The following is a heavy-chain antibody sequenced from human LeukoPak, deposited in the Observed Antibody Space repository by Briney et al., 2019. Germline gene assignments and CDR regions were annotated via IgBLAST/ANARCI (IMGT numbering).Heavy chain of an antibody. J-gene: IGHJ4*02. CDR1: GFTFSSVW. CDR2: INQDGSNT. D-gene: IGHD5-18*01. Sequence: PGGSLRLSCAASGFTFSSVWMHWVRQTPGKGLVWVSRINQDGSNTNYADSVKGRFTISRDNAKNTLFLQMNSLRAEDTAVYYCATDGQYSYTYGGQGTLVTVSS. CDR3: ATDGQYSYTY. V-gene: IGHV3-74*01.